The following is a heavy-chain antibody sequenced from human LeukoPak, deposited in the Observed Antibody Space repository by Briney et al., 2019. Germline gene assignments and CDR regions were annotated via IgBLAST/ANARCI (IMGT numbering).Heavy chain of an antibody. CDR2: IYYSGST. CDR3: ARRRVGATFYYYYYYMDV. D-gene: IGHD1-26*01. V-gene: IGHV4-59*12. Sequence: SETLSLTCTASGGSISSYYWSWIRQPPGKGLEWIGYIYYSGSTNYNPSLKSRVTISVDTSKNQFSLKLSSVTAADTAVYYCARRRVGATFYYYYYYMDVWGKGTTVTVSS. CDR1: GGSISSYY. J-gene: IGHJ6*03.